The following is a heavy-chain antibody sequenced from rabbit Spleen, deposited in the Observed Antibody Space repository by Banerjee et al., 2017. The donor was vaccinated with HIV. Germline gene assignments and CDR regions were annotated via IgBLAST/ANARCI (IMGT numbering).Heavy chain of an antibody. V-gene: IGHV1S45*01. J-gene: IGHJ6*01. CDR1: GVSFSGDSY. D-gene: IGHD1-1*01. Sequence: QEQLVESGGGLVQPGGSLTLTCKASGVSFSGDSYMCWVRQAPGKGLEWIACIDTGSSGFTYYASWAKGRFTISKASSTTVTLQMTSLTAADTATYFCARDTSSSFSSYGMDLWGPGTLVTVS. CDR3: ARDTSSSFSSYGMDL. CDR2: IDTGSSGFT.